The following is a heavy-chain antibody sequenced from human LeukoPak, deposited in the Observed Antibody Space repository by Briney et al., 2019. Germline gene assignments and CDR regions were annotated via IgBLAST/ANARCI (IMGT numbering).Heavy chain of an antibody. D-gene: IGHD2-15*01. CDR2: IYYSGST. CDR3: ARAYCSGGSCSDFDY. J-gene: IGHJ4*02. V-gene: IGHV4-59*01. Sequence: PSETLSLTCTVSGGSISSYYWSWIRQPPGKGLEWIGYIYYSGSTNYNPSLKSRVTISVDTSKNQFSLKLSSLTAADTAVYYCARAYCSGGSCSDFDYWGQGTLVTGSS. CDR1: GGSISSYY.